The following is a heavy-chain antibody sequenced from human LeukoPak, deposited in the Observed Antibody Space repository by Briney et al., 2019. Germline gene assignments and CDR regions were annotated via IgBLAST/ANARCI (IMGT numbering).Heavy chain of an antibody. Sequence: ASVKVSCKVSGYTLTELSMHWVRQAPGKGLEWMGGFDPEDGETIYAQKFQGRVTMTEDTSTDTAYMELSSLRSEDTAVYYCATHSYSGSYLDAFDIWGQGTMVTVSS. D-gene: IGHD1-26*01. J-gene: IGHJ3*02. CDR2: FDPEDGET. V-gene: IGHV1-24*01. CDR3: ATHSYSGSYLDAFDI. CDR1: GYTLTELS.